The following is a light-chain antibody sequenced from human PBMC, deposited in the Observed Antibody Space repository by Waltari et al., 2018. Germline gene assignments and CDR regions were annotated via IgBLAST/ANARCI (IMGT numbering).Light chain of an antibody. CDR3: QHSYSTAPT. V-gene: IGKV1-39*01. CDR2: AAS. J-gene: IGKJ2*01. CDR1: QSISGF. Sequence: DIQMTQSPSSLSESVGDRVTITCRASQSISGFLNWYQQKPGKAPKLLIYAASILQSGVPSRFSGSGSGTDFTLTISSLLPEDFATYYCQHSYSTAPTFGLGTKLESK.